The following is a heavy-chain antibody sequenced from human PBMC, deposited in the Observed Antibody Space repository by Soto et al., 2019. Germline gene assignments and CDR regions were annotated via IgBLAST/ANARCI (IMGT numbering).Heavy chain of an antibody. Sequence: AGSLRLSCAASGFTFDNYAMNWVRQAPGKGLEWVSGITGSEENTYYADSVKGRFTISRDNAKNTLYVQLNSLRVEDTAIYYCTKVSLGANTMTDFYYYGMDAWGQGTMVTVYS. CDR2: ITGSEENT. J-gene: IGHJ6*02. D-gene: IGHD1-26*01. V-gene: IGHV3-23*01. CDR3: TKVSLGANTMTDFYYYGMDA. CDR1: GFTFDNYA.